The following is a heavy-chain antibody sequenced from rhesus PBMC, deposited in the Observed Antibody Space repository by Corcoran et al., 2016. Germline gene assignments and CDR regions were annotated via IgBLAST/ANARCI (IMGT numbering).Heavy chain of an antibody. V-gene: IGHV4-127*01. CDR1: GYSFSSGYG. Sequence: QVQLQESGPGLLQPAETLSLTCAVSGYSFSSGYGWSWLRQPPGKGLEWYGYFCGSSCSTNYNPSLKSRVTISKDTSKNQFSLKLSSVTAADTAVYYCARDHYEDDYGYYYTGLYFDYWGQGVLVTVSS. D-gene: IGHD3-9*01. CDR2: FCGSSCST. CDR3: ARDHYEDDYGYYYTGLYFDY. J-gene: IGHJ4*01.